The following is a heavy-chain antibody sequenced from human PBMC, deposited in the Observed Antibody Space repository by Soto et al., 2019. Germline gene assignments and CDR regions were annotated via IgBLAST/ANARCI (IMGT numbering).Heavy chain of an antibody. Sequence: PGGSLRLSCAASGFTFSSYGMHWVRHAPGKGLEWAAVIGYDGSNKYYADSVKGRFTISRDNSKNTLYLQMNSLRAEDTAVYYCARVFCSGGSCYHYYYGMDGWRQGTTVTVSS. CDR2: IGYDGSNK. CDR1: GFTFSSYG. J-gene: IGHJ6*02. D-gene: IGHD2-15*01. V-gene: IGHV3-33*01. CDR3: ARVFCSGGSCYHYYYGMDG.